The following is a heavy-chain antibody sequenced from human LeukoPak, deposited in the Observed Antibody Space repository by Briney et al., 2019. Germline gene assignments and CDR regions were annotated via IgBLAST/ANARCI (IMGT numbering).Heavy chain of an antibody. V-gene: IGHV4-4*07. CDR2: IYTSGST. CDR3: ARGLGYCSGGSCYGAFDI. D-gene: IGHD2-15*01. CDR1: GGSISSYY. Sequence: SETLSLTCTVSGGSISSYYWSWIRQPAGKGLEWIGRIYTSGSTNYNPSLKSRVTMSVDTSKNQFSLKLSSVTAADTAVYYCARGLGYCSGGSCYGAFDIWGQGTMVTVSS. J-gene: IGHJ3*02.